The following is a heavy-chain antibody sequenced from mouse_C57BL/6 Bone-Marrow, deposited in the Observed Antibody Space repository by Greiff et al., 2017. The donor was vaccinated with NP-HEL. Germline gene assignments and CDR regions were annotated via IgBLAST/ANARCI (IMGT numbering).Heavy chain of an antibody. CDR1: GFTFSSYA. V-gene: IGHV5-4*01. D-gene: IGHD3-1*01. J-gene: IGHJ4*01. CDR2: ISDGGSYT. Sequence: EVQVVESGGSLVKPGGSLKLSCAASGFTFSSYAMSWVRQTPEKRLEWVATISDGGSYTYYPDNVKGRFTISRDNAKNNLYLQMSHLKSEDTAMYYCARDRDYYAMDYWGQGTSVTVSS. CDR3: ARDRDYYAMDY.